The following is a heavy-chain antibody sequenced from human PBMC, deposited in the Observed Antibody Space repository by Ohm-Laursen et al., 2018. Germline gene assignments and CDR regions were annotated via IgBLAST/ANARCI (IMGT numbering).Heavy chain of an antibody. CDR1: GGSISSTSYY. D-gene: IGHD4-17*01. V-gene: IGHV4-39*01. Sequence: SETLSLTCTVSGGSISSTSYYWGWIRQPPGKGLEWIGSIYYTGSTYFNPSLQSRVTISVDTSKNQFSLNLSSVTAADTAVYYCARTLGDGDRDYWGQGTLVTVSS. CDR2: IYYTGST. J-gene: IGHJ4*02. CDR3: ARTLGDGDRDY.